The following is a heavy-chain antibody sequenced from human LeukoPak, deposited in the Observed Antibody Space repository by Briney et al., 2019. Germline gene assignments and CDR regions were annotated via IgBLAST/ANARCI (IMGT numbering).Heavy chain of an antibody. V-gene: IGHV4-59*01. J-gene: IGHJ6*02. D-gene: IGHD3-9*01. Sequence: ASETLSLTCTVSGGSISSYYWSWIRQPPGKGLEWIGYIYYGGNTNYNPSLKSRVTISVDTSKNQFSLKLSSVTAVDTAVYYCARDNDISRGFYYAMDVWGQGTTVIVSS. CDR3: ARDNDISRGFYYAMDV. CDR1: GGSISSYY. CDR2: IYYGGNT.